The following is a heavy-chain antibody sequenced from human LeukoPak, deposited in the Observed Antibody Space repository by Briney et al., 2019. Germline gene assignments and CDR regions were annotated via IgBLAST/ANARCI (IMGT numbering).Heavy chain of an antibody. V-gene: IGHV4-39*07. CDR2: IYYSGST. CDR1: GGSISSSSYY. Sequence: PSETLSLTCTVSGGSISSSSYYWGWIRQPPGKGLEWIGSIYYSGSTYYNPSLKSRVTISVDTSKNQFSLKLSSVTAADTAVYYCARDLEGDSYIDNWGQGTLVTVSS. D-gene: IGHD5-18*01. CDR3: ARDLEGDSYIDN. J-gene: IGHJ4*02.